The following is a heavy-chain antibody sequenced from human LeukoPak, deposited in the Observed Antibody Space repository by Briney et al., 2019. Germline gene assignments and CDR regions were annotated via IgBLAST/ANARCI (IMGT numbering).Heavy chain of an antibody. CDR2: ITPSGYA. Sequence: ASVKVSCKASGYTFTNHDMHWVRQAPGQGLEWMGIITPSGYATYAQKFQGRVTVTRDTSTSTVYMEVSSLRSEDTAVYYCARERNTAYDFDWFDLWGQGTLVTVSS. CDR3: ARERNTAYDFDWFDL. CDR1: GYTFTNHD. D-gene: IGHD5-12*01. V-gene: IGHV1-46*01. J-gene: IGHJ5*02.